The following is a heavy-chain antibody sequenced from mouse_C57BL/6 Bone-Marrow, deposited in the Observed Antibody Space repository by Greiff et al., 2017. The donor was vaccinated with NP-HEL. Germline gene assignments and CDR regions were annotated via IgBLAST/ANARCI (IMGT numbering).Heavy chain of an antibody. J-gene: IGHJ4*01. CDR2: IWRGGST. CDR1: GFSLTSYG. V-gene: IGHV2-5*01. Sequence: VKLMESGPGLVQPSQSLSITCTVSGFSLTSYGVHWVRQSPGKGLEWLGVIWRGGSTDYNAAFMSRLSITKDNSKSQVFFKMNSLQADDTAIYYCAKNGVTNPYYYAMDYWGQGTSVTVSS. D-gene: IGHD2-5*01. CDR3: AKNGVTNPYYYAMDY.